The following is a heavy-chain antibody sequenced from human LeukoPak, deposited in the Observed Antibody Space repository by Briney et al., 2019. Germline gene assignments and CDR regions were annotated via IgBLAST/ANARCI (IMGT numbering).Heavy chain of an antibody. J-gene: IGHJ6*04. Sequence: GGSLRFSCAASGFTFSSYGMHWVRQAPGKGLEWVAVIWYDGSNKYYADSVKGRFTISRDNSKNTLYLQMNSLRAEDTAVYYCARHIVVVPAATSGMDVWGKGTTVTVSS. V-gene: IGHV3-33*01. CDR1: GFTFSSYG. CDR2: IWYDGSNK. CDR3: ARHIVVVPAATSGMDV. D-gene: IGHD2-2*01.